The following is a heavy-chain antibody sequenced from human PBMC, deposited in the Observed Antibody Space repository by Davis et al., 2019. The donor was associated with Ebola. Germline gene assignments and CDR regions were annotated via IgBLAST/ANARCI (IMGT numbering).Heavy chain of an antibody. Sequence: PSETLSLTCTVSGGTISSYYWSWIRQPPGKGLEWIGYIYYSGSTNYNPSLKSRVTISVDTSKNQFSLKLSSVTAADTAVYYCARHPFKQLVRRIDAFDIWGQGTMVTVSS. D-gene: IGHD6-13*01. V-gene: IGHV4-59*01. CDR3: ARHPFKQLVRRIDAFDI. CDR2: IYYSGST. J-gene: IGHJ3*02. CDR1: GGTISSYY.